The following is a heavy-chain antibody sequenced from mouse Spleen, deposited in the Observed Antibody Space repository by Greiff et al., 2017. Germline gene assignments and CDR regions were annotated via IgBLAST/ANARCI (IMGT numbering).Heavy chain of an antibody. D-gene: IGHD2-3*01. CDR3: TREGDGYPFDY. Sequence: QVQLQQSGAELVKPGASVKLSCKASGYTFTSYYMYWVKQRPGQGLEWIGEINPSNGGTNFNEKFKSKATLTVDKSSSTAYMQLSSLTSEDSAVYYCTREGDGYPFDYWGQGTTLTVSS. CDR2: INPSNGGT. V-gene: IGHV1S81*02. J-gene: IGHJ2*01. CDR1: GYTFTSYY.